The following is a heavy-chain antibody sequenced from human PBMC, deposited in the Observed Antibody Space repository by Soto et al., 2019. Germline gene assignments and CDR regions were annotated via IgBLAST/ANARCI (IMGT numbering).Heavy chain of an antibody. CDR2: SYYGRSA. J-gene: IGHJ4*02. V-gene: IGHV4-39*01. CDR1: GGSISSDHHY. D-gene: IGHD2-15*01. CDR3: ARHTPAISISDH. Sequence: SETLSLTCTVSGGSISSDHHYWWCIRRHPGKGLGWIGSSYYGRSADYNPSPQRRVTISKDTSKNQFSLKLSSVTAADTAVYYCARHTPAISISDHWGQGTLVTSPQ.